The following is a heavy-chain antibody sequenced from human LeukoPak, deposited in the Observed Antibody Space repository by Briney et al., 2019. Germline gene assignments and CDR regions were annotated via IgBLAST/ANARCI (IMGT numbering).Heavy chain of an antibody. CDR3: TRSVAAEYYYYYYYMDV. CDR1: GFTFSSYW. J-gene: IGHJ6*03. Sequence: GGSLRLSCAASGFTFSSYWMSWVRQAPGKGLEWVANIKQDGSEKYYVDSVKGRFTISRDNAKNSLYLQMNSLRAEDTAVYYCTRSVAAEYYYYYYYMDVWAKGPRSPSP. V-gene: IGHV3-7*01. CDR2: IKQDGSEK. D-gene: IGHD2-15*01.